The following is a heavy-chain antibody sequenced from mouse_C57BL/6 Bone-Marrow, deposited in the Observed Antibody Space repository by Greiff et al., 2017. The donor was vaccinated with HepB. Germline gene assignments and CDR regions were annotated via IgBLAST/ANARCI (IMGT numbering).Heavy chain of an antibody. CDR3: ARPDGYYVSWFAY. CDR2: ISSGSSTI. D-gene: IGHD2-3*01. V-gene: IGHV5-17*01. CDR1: GFTFSDYG. Sequence: EVQLVESGGGLVKPGGSLKLSCAASGFTFSDYGMHWVRQAPEKGLEWVAYISSGSSTIYYADTVKGRFTISRDNAKNTLFLQMTSLRSEDTAMYYCARPDGYYVSWFAYWGQGTLVTVSA. J-gene: IGHJ3*01.